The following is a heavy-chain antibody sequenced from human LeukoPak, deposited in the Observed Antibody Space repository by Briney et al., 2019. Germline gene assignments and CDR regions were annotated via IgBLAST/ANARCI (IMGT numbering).Heavy chain of an antibody. CDR3: AKGGATRGRCEN. CDR1: GFPFDVQT. Sequence: PGGSLRLSCAASGFPFDVQTMSWVRQAPGQGLDWVASMKEDGSEIYYVDSVKGRFTISRDNPKNSLYLQMNSLRGEDTAVYYCAKGGATRGRCENWGPGTLVIVSS. D-gene: IGHD1-26*01. CDR2: MKEDGSEI. V-gene: IGHV3-7*01. J-gene: IGHJ4*02.